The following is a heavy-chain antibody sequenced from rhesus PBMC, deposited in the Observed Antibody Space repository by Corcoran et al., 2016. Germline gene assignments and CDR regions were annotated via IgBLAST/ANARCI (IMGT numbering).Heavy chain of an antibody. CDR3: ARYCSSTYCSSPLGAFDF. D-gene: IGHD2-15*01. CDR2: ISGSVGST. CDR1: GGSISSNY. Sequence: QVQLQESGTGLVKPSETLSLTCPVAGGSISSNYWSWLRQPPGQGIVWLGAISGSVGSTDNNPSRKSRVTISTDTSKNQFSLKLSSVTAADTAVYYCARYCSSTYCSSPLGAFDFWGQGLRVTVSS. J-gene: IGHJ3*01. V-gene: IGHV4-173*01.